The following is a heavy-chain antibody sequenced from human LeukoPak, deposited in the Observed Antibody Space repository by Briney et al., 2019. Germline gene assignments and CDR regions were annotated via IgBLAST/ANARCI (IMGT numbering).Heavy chain of an antibody. V-gene: IGHV4-39*01. CDR3: ARVSDSGRYDFWSGYYYYMDV. CDR2: IYYSGST. CDR1: GGSISSYY. J-gene: IGHJ6*03. Sequence: KPSETLSLTCTVSGGSISSYYWSWIRQPPGKGLEWIGSIYYSGSTYYNPSLKSRVTISVDTSKNQFSLKLSSVTAADTAVYYCARVSDSGRYDFWSGYYYYMDVWGEGTTVTVSS. D-gene: IGHD3-3*01.